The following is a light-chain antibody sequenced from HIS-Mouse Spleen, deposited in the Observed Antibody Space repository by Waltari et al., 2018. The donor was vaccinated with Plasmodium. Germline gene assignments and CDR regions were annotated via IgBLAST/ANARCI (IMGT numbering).Light chain of an antibody. J-gene: IGKJ2*01. V-gene: IGKV3-20*01. Sequence: EIVLTQSPGTLSLSPGETATLSCRASPRVSSSYLAWYQQKPGQAPRLLIYGASSRATGIPDRFSGSGSGTDFTLTISRLEPEDFAVYYCQQYGSSPYTFGQGTKLEIK. CDR1: PRVSSSY. CDR2: GAS. CDR3: QQYGSSPYT.